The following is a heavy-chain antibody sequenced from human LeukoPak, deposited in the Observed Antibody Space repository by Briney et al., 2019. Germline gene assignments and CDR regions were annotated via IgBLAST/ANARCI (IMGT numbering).Heavy chain of an antibody. CDR1: GFTFGDYV. CDR2: IRSKAYGGTT. D-gene: IGHD2-2*01. Sequence: GGSLRLSCTASGFTFGDYVMSWVHQAPGKGLEWVGFIRSKAYGGTTEYAASVKGRFTISRDDSKSIAYLQMNSLKTEDTAVYYCTRVDVGYCSSTSCYRSYYYDMDVWGKGTTVTVSS. V-gene: IGHV3-49*04. CDR3: TRVDVGYCSSTSCYRSYYYDMDV. J-gene: IGHJ6*03.